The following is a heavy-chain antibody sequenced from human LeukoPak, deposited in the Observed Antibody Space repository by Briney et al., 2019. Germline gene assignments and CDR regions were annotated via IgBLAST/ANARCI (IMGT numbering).Heavy chain of an antibody. CDR2: TYYRSKWYN. CDR1: GDSVSSNSAA. J-gene: IGHJ4*02. CDR3: ARGEYSYGFGEDYFDY. V-gene: IGHV6-1*01. Sequence: SQTLSLTCAISGDSVSSNSAAWNWIRQSPSRGLEWLGRTYYRSKWYNDYAVSVKSRITINPDTSKNQFSLKLSSVTAADTAVYYCARGEYSYGFGEDYFDYWGQGTLVTVSS. D-gene: IGHD5-18*01.